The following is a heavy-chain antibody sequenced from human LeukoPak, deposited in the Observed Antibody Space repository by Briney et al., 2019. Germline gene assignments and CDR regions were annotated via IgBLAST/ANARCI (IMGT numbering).Heavy chain of an antibody. CDR3: TTDSGAY. D-gene: IGHD3-10*01. CDR1: GFTFSNAW. J-gene: IGHJ4*02. CDR2: VKRIIDGETT. V-gene: IGHV3-15*01. Sequence: GGSLRLSCTASGFTFSNAWMTWVRQAPGKGLEWVGRVKRIIDGETTQYAAPVKGRFVISRDDSKTTVYLQMNSLKTEDTAMYCCTTDSGAYWGQGSLVTVSS.